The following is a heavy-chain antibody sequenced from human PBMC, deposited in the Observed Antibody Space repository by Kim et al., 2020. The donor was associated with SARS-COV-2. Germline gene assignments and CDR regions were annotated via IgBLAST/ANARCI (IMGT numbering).Heavy chain of an antibody. Sequence: SVKVSCKTSGGAFNTFVISWVRQAPGRGLEWMGRIVPVPNKANYAQTFQGRVTLTADKFTNTAYMELKSLRSDDTAVYYCARRDASSAVDQLFFYYF. V-gene: IGHV1-69*04. CDR3: ARRDASSAVDQLFFYYF. CDR1: GGAFNTFV. CDR2: IVPVPNKA. D-gene: IGHD2-2*01. J-gene: IGHJ4*01.